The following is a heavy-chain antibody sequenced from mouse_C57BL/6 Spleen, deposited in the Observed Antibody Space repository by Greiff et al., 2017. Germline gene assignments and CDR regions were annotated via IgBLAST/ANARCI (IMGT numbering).Heavy chain of an antibody. D-gene: IGHD2-5*01. CDR3: AIRPTIVRADFDY. V-gene: IGHV3-6*01. J-gene: IGHJ2*01. Sequence: EVKLVESGPGLVKPSQSLSLTCSVTGYSITSGYYWNWLRQFPGNKLEWMGYISYDGSNNYNPSLKNRISITRDTSKNLFFLKLNSVTTEDTATYYCAIRPTIVRADFDYWGQGTTLTVSS. CDR2: ISYDGSN. CDR1: GYSITSGYY.